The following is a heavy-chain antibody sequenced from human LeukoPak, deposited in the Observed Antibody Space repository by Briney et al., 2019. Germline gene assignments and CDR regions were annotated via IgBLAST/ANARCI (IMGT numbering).Heavy chain of an antibody. CDR3: ARHGKDLWFGELCFDY. J-gene: IGHJ4*02. D-gene: IGHD3-10*01. CDR1: GGSISSSSYY. Sequence: PSETLSLTCTVSGGSISSSSYYWGWIRQPPGKGLEWIGSIYYSGSTYYNPSLKSRVTISVDTSKNQFSLKLSSVTAADTAVYYCARHGKDLWFGELCFDYWGQGTLVTVSS. CDR2: IYYSGST. V-gene: IGHV4-39*01.